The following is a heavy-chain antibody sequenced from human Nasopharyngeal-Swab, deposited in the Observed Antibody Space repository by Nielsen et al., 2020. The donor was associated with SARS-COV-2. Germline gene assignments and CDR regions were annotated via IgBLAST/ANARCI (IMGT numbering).Heavy chain of an antibody. V-gene: IGHV3-11*04. Sequence: GESPKTSFAAPGFTLSYYYMSWVRQAPGKGPEWVSYISSSCSTIYYADSVKGRFTISRDTAKNSLYLQMNSQRSEDTAVYYCARVDQGGYCSSTSCYAFDIWGQGTMVTVSS. CDR3: ARVDQGGYCSSTSCYAFDI. J-gene: IGHJ3*02. CDR1: GFTLSYYY. D-gene: IGHD2-2*01. CDR2: ISSSCSTI.